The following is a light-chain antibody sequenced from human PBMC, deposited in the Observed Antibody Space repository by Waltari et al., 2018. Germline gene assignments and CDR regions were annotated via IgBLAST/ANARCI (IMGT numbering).Light chain of an antibody. V-gene: IGKV3-15*01. CDR3: QQYNRWPPIT. CDR2: DAS. CDR1: QSGSSN. J-gene: IGKJ5*01. Sequence: VVLTQSPATLSVSPGESAIISCRASQSGSSNLAWYQQKPGQAPRLLIYDASTRASSIPARFRGSGSGTEFTLTINNLQSEDSATYYCQQYNRWPPITFGQGTRLDIK.